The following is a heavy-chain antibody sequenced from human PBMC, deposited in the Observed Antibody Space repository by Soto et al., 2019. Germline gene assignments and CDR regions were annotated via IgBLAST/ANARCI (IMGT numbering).Heavy chain of an antibody. CDR2: ISGSGGST. D-gene: IGHD6-19*01. Sequence: PGGSLRLSCAASGFTFSSYAMSWVRQAPGKGLEWVSAISGSGGSTYYADSVKGRFTISRDNSKNTLYLQMNSLRAEDTAVYYCAKDLDSSGWYWGDWFDPWGQGTLVTVSS. V-gene: IGHV3-23*01. J-gene: IGHJ5*02. CDR1: GFTFSSYA. CDR3: AKDLDSSGWYWGDWFDP.